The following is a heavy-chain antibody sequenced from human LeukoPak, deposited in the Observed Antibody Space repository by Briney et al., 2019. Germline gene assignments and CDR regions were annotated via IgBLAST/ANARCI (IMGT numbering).Heavy chain of an antibody. Sequence: SETLSLTCTVSGGSISSSSYYWGWIRQPPGKGLEWIGSIYYNGITYYNPSLKSRVTMSVDTSNNQFSLKLSSVTAADTAVYYCARDPRLQLTGDSVYWGQGTLVTVSS. CDR1: GGSISSSSYY. CDR3: ARDPRLQLTGDSVY. CDR2: IYYNGIT. V-gene: IGHV4-39*07. D-gene: IGHD7-27*01. J-gene: IGHJ4*02.